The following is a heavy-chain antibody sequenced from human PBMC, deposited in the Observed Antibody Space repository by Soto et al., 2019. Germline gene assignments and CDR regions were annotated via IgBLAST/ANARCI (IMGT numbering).Heavy chain of an antibody. D-gene: IGHD6-13*01. CDR3: AKPGIAAAGTLDFSWFDP. J-gene: IGHJ5*02. CDR1: GFTFSSYG. CDR2: ISYDGSNK. V-gene: IGHV3-30*18. Sequence: GGSLRLSCAASGFTFSSYGMHWVRQAPGKGLEWVAVISYDGSNKYYADSVRGRFTISRDNSKNTLYLQMNSLRAEDTAVYYCAKPGIAAAGTLDFSWFDPWGQGTLVTVSS.